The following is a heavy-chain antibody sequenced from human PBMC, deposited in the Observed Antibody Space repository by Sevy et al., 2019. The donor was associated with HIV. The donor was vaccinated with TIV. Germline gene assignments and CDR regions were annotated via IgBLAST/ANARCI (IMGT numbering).Heavy chain of an antibody. D-gene: IGHD6-19*01. CDR3: ARDPITVAPYFDY. Sequence: SETLSRTCTVSGGSISSYYCSWIRQPPGKGLEWIGYINYSGSTNYNPSLKSRVTISIDTSKNQFSLKLTSVTAADTAVYYCARDPITVAPYFDYWSQGTLVTVSS. V-gene: IGHV4-59*01. J-gene: IGHJ4*02. CDR2: INYSGST. CDR1: GGSISSYY.